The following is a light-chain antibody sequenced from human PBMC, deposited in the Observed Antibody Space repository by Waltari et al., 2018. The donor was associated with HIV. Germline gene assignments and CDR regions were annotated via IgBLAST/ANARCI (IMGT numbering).Light chain of an antibody. J-gene: IGLJ2*01. CDR3: SSYAGRDIRVV. CDR1: DSDIGSTNF. V-gene: IGLV2-8*01. CDR2: EVN. Sequence: ALTQPPSASGSPGQSVTISCTGGDSDIGSTNFVSWYQQHPGKAPKLMLYEVNKRPSGVSQRFSGAKSGSVASLTVSGLQADDEADYYCSSYAGRDIRVVFGGGTKLTVL.